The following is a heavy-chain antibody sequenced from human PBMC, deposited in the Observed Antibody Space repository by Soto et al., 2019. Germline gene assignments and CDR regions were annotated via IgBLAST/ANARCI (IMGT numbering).Heavy chain of an antibody. CDR3: AKETYSYGPKDY. J-gene: IGHJ4*02. D-gene: IGHD5-18*01. CDR2: ISYDGSNK. V-gene: IGHV3-30*18. CDR1: GFTFSSYG. Sequence: QVQLVESGGGVVQPGRSLRLSCAASGFTFSSYGMHWVRQAPGKGLEWVAVISYDGSNKYYADSVKGRFTISRDNSKNTLYLQMNSLRAEDTAVYYCAKETYSYGPKDYWGQGTLVTVSS.